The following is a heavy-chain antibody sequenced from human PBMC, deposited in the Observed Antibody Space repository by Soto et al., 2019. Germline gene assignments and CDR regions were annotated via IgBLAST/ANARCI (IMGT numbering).Heavy chain of an antibody. CDR3: AKSNPSLDYGETPFDY. V-gene: IGHV3-23*01. Sequence: GGSLRLSCAASGFTFSSYAMSWVRQAPGKGLEWVSAISGSGGSTYYADSVKGRFTISRDNSKNTLYLQMNSLRAEDTAVYYCAKSNPSLDYGETPFDYWGQGTLVTVSS. D-gene: IGHD4-17*01. J-gene: IGHJ4*02. CDR1: GFTFSSYA. CDR2: ISGSGGST.